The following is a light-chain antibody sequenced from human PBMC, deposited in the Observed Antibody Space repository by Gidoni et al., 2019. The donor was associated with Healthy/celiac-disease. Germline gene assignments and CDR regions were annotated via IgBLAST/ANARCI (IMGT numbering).Light chain of an antibody. CDR1: KLGDKY. CDR2: QDS. CDR3: QAWDSSTVV. J-gene: IGLJ2*01. Sequence: QTASITCSGDKLGDKYACWYQQKPGQSPVLVIYQDSKRPSGIPKRFSGSNSGNTATLTISGTQAMDEADYYCQAWDSSTVVFGGGTKLTVL. V-gene: IGLV3-1*01.